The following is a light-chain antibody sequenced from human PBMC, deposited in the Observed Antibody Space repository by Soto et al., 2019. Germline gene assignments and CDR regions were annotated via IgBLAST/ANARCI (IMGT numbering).Light chain of an antibody. V-gene: IGLV2-8*01. CDR3: VSYAGSNNPA. CDR2: DVN. CDR1: SSDVGGYNY. Sequence: QSVLTQPPSASGSPGQSVAISCSGTSSDVGGYNYVSWYQQHPGKAPKLMIYDVNKRPSGVPDRFSGSKSGNTASLTVSGLQAEDEADYYCVSYAGSNNPAFGGGTKVTVL. J-gene: IGLJ2*01.